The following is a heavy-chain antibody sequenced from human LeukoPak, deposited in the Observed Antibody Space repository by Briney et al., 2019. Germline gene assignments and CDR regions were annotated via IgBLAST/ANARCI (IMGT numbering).Heavy chain of an antibody. V-gene: IGHV3-21*01. J-gene: IGHJ4*02. Sequence: PGGSLRLSCEASGFTFSNSEMNWVRQAPGKGLEWVSSISSSSNYIYYADSVKGRFTISRDNAKNSLYLQMNSLRAEDTAVYYCARVPHAMVRGVIITEFYFDYWGQGTLVTVSS. CDR3: ARVPHAMVRGVIITEFYFDY. CDR2: ISSSSNYI. D-gene: IGHD3-10*01. CDR1: GFTFSNSE.